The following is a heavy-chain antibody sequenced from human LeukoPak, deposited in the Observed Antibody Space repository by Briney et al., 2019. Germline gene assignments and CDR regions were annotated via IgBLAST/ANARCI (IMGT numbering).Heavy chain of an antibody. D-gene: IGHD1-1*01. CDR3: ARDGTTDDAFDI. CDR1: GGTFSSYA. J-gene: IGHJ3*02. V-gene: IGHV1-69*04. CDR2: IIPILGIA. Sequence: ASVKVSCKASGGTFSSYAISWVRQAPGQGPEWMGRIIPILGIANYAQKFQGRVTITADKSTSTAYMELSSLRSEDTAVYYCARDGTTDDAFDIWGQGTMVTVSS.